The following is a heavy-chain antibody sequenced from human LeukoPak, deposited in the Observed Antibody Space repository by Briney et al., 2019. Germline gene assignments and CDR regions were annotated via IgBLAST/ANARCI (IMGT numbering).Heavy chain of an antibody. J-gene: IGHJ4*02. CDR2: IKSKTDGGTT. CDR1: GFTFSNAW. D-gene: IGHD3-22*01. CDR3: TTLTYYYDSSWSY. V-gene: IGHV3-15*01. Sequence: PGGSLRLSCAASGFTFSNAWMSWVRQAPGKGLEWVGRIKSKTDGGTTDYAAPVKGRFTISRDDSKNTLYLQMNSLKTEDTAVYYCTTLTYYYDSSWSYWGQGTLVTVSS.